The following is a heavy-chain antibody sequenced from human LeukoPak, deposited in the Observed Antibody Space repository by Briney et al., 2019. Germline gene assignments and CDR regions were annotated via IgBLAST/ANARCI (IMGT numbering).Heavy chain of an antibody. J-gene: IGHJ4*02. CDR2: IKSKIDGGTT. CDR1: GFTFSNAW. D-gene: IGHD2-8*01. CDR3: TTVPPQVWATPHFDY. V-gene: IGHV3-15*05. Sequence: PGGSLRLSCAASGFTFSNAWVSWVRQAPGKGLFWVGRIKSKIDGGTTDYVAPVKGRFTISRDDSKNMVYLQMNSLKSEDTAVYYCTTVPPQVWATPHFDYWGQGTLVTVSS.